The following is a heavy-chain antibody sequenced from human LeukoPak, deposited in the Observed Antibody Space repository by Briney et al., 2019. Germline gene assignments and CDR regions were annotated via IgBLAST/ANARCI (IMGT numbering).Heavy chain of an antibody. V-gene: IGHV1-24*01. CDR3: ATYYLGGYYDSSGYSLDY. CDR1: GYTLTELS. J-gene: IGHJ4*02. Sequence: ASGKVSCKVSGYTLTELSMHWVRQAPGKGLEWMGGFDPEDGETIYAQKFQGRVTMTEDTSTDTAYMELSSLRSEDTAVYYCATYYLGGYYDSSGYSLDYWGQGTLVTVSS. D-gene: IGHD3-22*01. CDR2: FDPEDGET.